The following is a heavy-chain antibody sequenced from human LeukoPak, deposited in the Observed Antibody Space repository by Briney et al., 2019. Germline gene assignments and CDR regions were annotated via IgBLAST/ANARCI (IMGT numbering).Heavy chain of an antibody. Sequence: LTGGSLRLSCAASGFTFSSNIMSWVRQAPGKGLEWVSGISGGGGTTYYAESVKGRFTISRDNSKNTLYLQMNSLRAEDTAVYYCAKVRGPWGQGTLVTVSS. D-gene: IGHD3-10*01. CDR1: GFTFSSNI. V-gene: IGHV3-23*01. J-gene: IGHJ5*02. CDR2: ISGGGGTT. CDR3: AKVRGP.